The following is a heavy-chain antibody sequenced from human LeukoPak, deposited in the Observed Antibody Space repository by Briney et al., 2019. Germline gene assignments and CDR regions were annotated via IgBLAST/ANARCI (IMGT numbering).Heavy chain of an antibody. D-gene: IGHD6-19*01. CDR2: MNPNSGNT. J-gene: IGHJ5*02. CDR3: ARAGAVAGRARNNWFDP. CDR1: GYTLTSYD. Sequence: ASVKVSCKASGYTLTSYDINWVRQATGQGLEWMGWMNPNSGNTGYAQKFQGRVTITRNTSISTAYMELSSLRSEDTAVYYCARAGAVAGRARNNWFDPWGQGTLVTVSS. V-gene: IGHV1-8*03.